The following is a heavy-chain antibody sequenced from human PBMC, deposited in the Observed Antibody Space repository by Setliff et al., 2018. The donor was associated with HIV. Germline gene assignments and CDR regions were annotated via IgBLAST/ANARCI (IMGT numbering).Heavy chain of an antibody. CDR1: GFTFSSYE. CDR2: ISTSGNRI. Sequence: GGSLRLSCAASGFTFSSYEMNWVRQAPGKGLEWVSYISTSGNRIHYADSVKGRFTISRDNAKNSLYLQMDTLRAEDTAVYYCAPLVGATGAPSYWGQGTLVTVSS. CDR3: APLVGATGAPSY. V-gene: IGHV3-48*03. J-gene: IGHJ4*02. D-gene: IGHD1-26*01.